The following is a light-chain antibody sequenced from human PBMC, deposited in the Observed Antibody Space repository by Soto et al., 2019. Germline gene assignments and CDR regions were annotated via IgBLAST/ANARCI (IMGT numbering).Light chain of an antibody. Sequence: EIVLTQSPGTLSLSPGERATLLCRASQSVASNYLAWYQQKPGQAPRLLIYGTSKRATGVPDRFSGSESETDFTLTINRVAPEDFAVYYCQQFVRSPYTFGQGTKLEI. V-gene: IGKV3-20*01. J-gene: IGKJ2*01. CDR2: GTS. CDR1: QSVASNY. CDR3: QQFVRSPYT.